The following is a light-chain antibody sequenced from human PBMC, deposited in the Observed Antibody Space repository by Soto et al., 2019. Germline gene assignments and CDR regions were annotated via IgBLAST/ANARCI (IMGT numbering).Light chain of an antibody. CDR1: QSVSSSY. Sequence: EIVLTQSPGTLSLSPGESATLSCRASQSVSSSYLAWYQQKPGQAPRLLIYGASSRATGIPDRFSGSGSGTEFTLTITGLQSEDFAVYYCQQYNGWPWTFGLGTKVDIK. CDR2: GAS. CDR3: QQYNGWPWT. J-gene: IGKJ1*01. V-gene: IGKV3-20*01.